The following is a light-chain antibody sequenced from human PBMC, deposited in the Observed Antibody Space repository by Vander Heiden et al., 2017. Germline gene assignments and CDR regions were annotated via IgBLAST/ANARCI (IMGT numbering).Light chain of an antibody. Sequence: QSVLTQSPSASGTPGQTVTISCSGSDSNIGSDTVTWYQQLPGTAPKLLIYHVNQRPSGVPDGFSASKSGTSASLGISGLKSEDEADYYCAAWDDSLSGWVFGGGTKLTV. J-gene: IGLJ3*02. CDR2: HVN. CDR1: DSNIGSDT. V-gene: IGLV1-44*01. CDR3: AAWDDSLSGWV.